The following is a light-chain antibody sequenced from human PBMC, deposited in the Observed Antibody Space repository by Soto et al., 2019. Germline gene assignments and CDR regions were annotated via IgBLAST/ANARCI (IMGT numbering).Light chain of an antibody. CDR3: QQRSNRPT. Sequence: EIVLTQSPATLSLSPGEGATLSCRASQSVSSYLVWYQQRPGQAPRLLIYDASKRATGVPARFSGSGSGTDFTLTISSLEPEDFAVYYCQQRSNRPTFGGGTKVDIK. CDR1: QSVSSY. J-gene: IGKJ4*01. CDR2: DAS. V-gene: IGKV3-11*01.